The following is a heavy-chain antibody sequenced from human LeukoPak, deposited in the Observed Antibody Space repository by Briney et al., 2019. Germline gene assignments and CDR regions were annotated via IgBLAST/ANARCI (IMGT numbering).Heavy chain of an antibody. Sequence: PSETLSLTCAVYGGSFSGYYWSWIRQPPGKGLEWIWEINHSGSTNYNPSLKSRVTISVDTSKNQFSLKLSSVTAADTAVYYCARTRMVRGAPRFGGPLDYWGQGTLVTVSS. CDR2: INHSGST. CDR1: GGSFSGYY. D-gene: IGHD3-10*01. CDR3: ARTRMVRGAPRFGGPLDY. V-gene: IGHV4-34*01. J-gene: IGHJ4*02.